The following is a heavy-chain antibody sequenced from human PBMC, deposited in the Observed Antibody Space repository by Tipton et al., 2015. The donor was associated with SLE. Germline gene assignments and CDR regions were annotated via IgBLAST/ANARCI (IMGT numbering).Heavy chain of an antibody. CDR1: GGSISSYY. CDR3: ARRGVGPYGSGSYVDY. CDR2: IIHSGST. J-gene: IGHJ4*02. Sequence: TLSLTCTVSGGSISSYYWSWIRQPPGKGLEWIGEIIHSGSTNYNPSLKSRVTISVDTSKNQFSLKLSSVTAADTAVYYCARRGVGPYGSGSYVDYWGQGTLVTVSS. D-gene: IGHD3-10*01. V-gene: IGHV4-34*12.